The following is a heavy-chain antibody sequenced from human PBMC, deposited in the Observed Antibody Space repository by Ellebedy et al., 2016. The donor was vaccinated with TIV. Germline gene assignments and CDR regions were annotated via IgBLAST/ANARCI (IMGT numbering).Heavy chain of an antibody. D-gene: IGHD3-22*01. CDR2: ISSSGNSI. CDR1: GFTFRDYY. Sequence: GESLKISCAASGFTFRDYYMSWIRQAPGKGLEWVSYISSSGNSIYYADSVKGRFTISRDNAKNSLYLQMNSLRAEDTAVYYCARAPITMIVVVREFDYWGQGTLVTVSS. CDR3: ARAPITMIVVVREFDY. J-gene: IGHJ4*02. V-gene: IGHV3-11*04.